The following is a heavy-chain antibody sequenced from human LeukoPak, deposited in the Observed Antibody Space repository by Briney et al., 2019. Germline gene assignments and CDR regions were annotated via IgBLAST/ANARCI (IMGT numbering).Heavy chain of an antibody. CDR1: GGSISSGDYY. V-gene: IGHV4-30-4*01. J-gene: IGHJ6*02. Sequence: PSQTLSLTCTVSGGSISSGDYYWSWIRQPPGKGLEWIGYIYYSGSTYYNPSLKSRVTISVDTSKNQFSLKLSSVTAADTAVYYCVRHAATRHNYGMDVWGRGTTVTVSS. D-gene: IGHD2-15*01. CDR3: VRHAATRHNYGMDV. CDR2: IYYSGST.